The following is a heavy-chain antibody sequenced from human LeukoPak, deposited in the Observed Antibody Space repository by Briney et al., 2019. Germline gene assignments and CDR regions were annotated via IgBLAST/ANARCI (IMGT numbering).Heavy chain of an antibody. D-gene: IGHD6-19*01. V-gene: IGHV3-53*01. CDR3: TTAVARSSYYYMDV. Sequence: GGSLRLSCAASGFTVSSNYMTWVRQAPGKGLEWVSVIHKNAITYYADTVKGRFTISRDNSKNMLYLQMNSLRAEDTAAYYCTTAVARSSYYYMDVWGKGTTVTVSS. J-gene: IGHJ6*03. CDR1: GFTVSSNY. CDR2: IHKNAIT.